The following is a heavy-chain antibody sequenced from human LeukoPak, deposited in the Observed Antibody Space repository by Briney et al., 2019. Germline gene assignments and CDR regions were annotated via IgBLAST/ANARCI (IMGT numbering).Heavy chain of an antibody. Sequence: SETLSLTCTVSGGSISSSSYSWSWIRQPPGKGLEWIGEINHSGSTNYNPSLKSRVTISVDTSKNQFSLKLSSVTAADTAVYYCASSRQNAFDIWGQGTMVTVSS. CDR3: ASSRQNAFDI. CDR2: INHSGST. J-gene: IGHJ3*02. V-gene: IGHV4-39*07. CDR1: GGSISSSSYS.